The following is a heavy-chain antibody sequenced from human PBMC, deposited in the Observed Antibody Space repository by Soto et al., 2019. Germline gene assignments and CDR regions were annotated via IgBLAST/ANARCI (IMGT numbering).Heavy chain of an antibody. CDR1: GFTFSSYA. D-gene: IGHD6-19*01. CDR2: ISGSGGST. J-gene: IGHJ4*03. Sequence: GGSLRLSCAASGFTFSSYAMSWVRQAPGKGLEWVSAISGSGGSTYYADSVKGRFTISRDNSKNTLYLQMNSLRAEDTAVYYCARGGQCLVLEDFASLEFDYWGQGTMVTVSS. CDR3: ARGGQCLVLEDFASLEFDY. V-gene: IGHV3-23*01.